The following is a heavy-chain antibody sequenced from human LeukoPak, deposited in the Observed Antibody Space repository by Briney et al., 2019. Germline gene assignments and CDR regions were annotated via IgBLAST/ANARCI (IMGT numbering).Heavy chain of an antibody. Sequence: GKSLKISCKGSGYSFTSYWIGWVRQMPGKGLEWMGIIYTGDSDTRYSPSFQGQVTISADKSISTAYLQWSSLKASDTAMYYCARLRAAVLLWFGEFDPWGQGTLVTVSS. CDR1: GYSFTSYW. V-gene: IGHV5-51*03. CDR3: ARLRAAVLLWFGEFDP. D-gene: IGHD3-10*01. J-gene: IGHJ5*02. CDR2: IYTGDSDT.